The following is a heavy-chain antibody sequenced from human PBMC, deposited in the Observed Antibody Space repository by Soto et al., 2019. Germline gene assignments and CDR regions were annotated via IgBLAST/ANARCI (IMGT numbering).Heavy chain of an antibody. CDR2: ISGYNGDT. Sequence: QGHLVQSGAEVKKPGASVKVSCKASGYTFTRYGISWVRQAPGQGLEWMGWISGYNGDTNYAQNLQGRLPXTXAXPXXTAYMELRSLTSDDTAVYYCAKNGQPPYYYYGLDVWGQGTTVTVSS. CDR1: GYTFTRYG. J-gene: IGHJ6*02. D-gene: IGHD2-8*01. V-gene: IGHV1-18*01. CDR3: AKNGQPPYYYYGLDV.